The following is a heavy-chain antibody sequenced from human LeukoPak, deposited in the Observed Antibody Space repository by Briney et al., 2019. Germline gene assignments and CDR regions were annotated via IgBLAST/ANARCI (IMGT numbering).Heavy chain of an antibody. CDR3: ASNYGYGSGSYDYYYYGMDV. V-gene: IGHV1-69*06. CDR1: GGTFISYA. Sequence: SSLKVSCKESGGTFISYAISWVRQTPAQGLEWMGGIIPTFGTANYAQKFQGRVTITADKSTSTAYMELSSLRSEDTGVYYCASNYGYGSGSYDYYYYGMDVWGKGNTVTVSS. J-gene: IGHJ6*04. CDR2: IIPTFGTA. D-gene: IGHD3-10*01.